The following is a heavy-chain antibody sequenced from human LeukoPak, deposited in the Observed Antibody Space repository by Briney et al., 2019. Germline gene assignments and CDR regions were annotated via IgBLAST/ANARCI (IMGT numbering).Heavy chain of an antibody. CDR1: GGSISSSSYY. V-gene: IGHV4-39*01. Sequence: SETLSLTCTVSGGSISSSSYYWGWIRQPPGKGLEWIGSNYYSGSTYYNPSLKSRVTISVDTSKNQFSLKLSSVTAADTAVYYCATSAGVLRYFDWLLYFQHWGQGTLVTVSS. CDR2: NYYSGST. CDR3: ATSAGVLRYFDWLLYFQH. J-gene: IGHJ1*01. D-gene: IGHD3-9*01.